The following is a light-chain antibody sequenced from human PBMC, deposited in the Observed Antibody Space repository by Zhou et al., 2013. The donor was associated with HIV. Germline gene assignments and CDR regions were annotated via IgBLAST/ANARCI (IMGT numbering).Light chain of an antibody. CDR3: QQYRHSPYT. V-gene: IGKV3-20*01. CDR1: QSIGSTY. Sequence: EIVLTQSPGTLSLSPGERVTLSCRASQSIGSTYLAWYQQKPGQAPRLLIYAASSRPTGIPDKFSGSGSGTDFSLTISRLEPEDFAVYYCQQYRHSPYTFGPGD. CDR2: AAS. J-gene: IGKJ2*01.